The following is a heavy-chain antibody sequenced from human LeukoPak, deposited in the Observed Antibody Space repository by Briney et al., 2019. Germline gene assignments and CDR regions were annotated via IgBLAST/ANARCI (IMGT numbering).Heavy chain of an antibody. CDR2: INHSGST. Sequence: SETLSLTCAVYGGSFSGYYWSWIRQPPGKGLEWIGEINHSGSTNYNPSLKSRVTISVDTSKNQFSLKLSSVTAADTAVYYCARLPDIVVVPAAPDAFDIWGQGTMVTASS. CDR1: GGSFSGYY. D-gene: IGHD2-2*01. J-gene: IGHJ3*02. V-gene: IGHV4-34*01. CDR3: ARLPDIVVVPAAPDAFDI.